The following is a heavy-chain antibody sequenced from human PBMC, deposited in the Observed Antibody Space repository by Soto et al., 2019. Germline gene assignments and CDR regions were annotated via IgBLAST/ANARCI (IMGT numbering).Heavy chain of an antibody. Sequence: GGSLRLSCAASGFTFSSYSMNWVRQAPGKGLEWISYISTISSSIYYADSVKGRFTISRDNAKNSLFLQMNSLRDEDTAVYYCAGKGVAFDYWGQGALVTVSS. J-gene: IGHJ4*02. CDR1: GFTFSSYS. CDR2: ISTISSSI. D-gene: IGHD3-3*01. CDR3: AGKGVAFDY. V-gene: IGHV3-48*02.